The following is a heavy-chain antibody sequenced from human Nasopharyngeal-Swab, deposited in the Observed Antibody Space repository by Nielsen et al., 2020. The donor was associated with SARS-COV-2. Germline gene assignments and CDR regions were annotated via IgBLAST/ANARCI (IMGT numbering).Heavy chain of an antibody. CDR3: AKDRSLRGRITMIVVVITGAFDI. CDR2: ISGSGGST. Sequence: GESLKISCAASGFTFSSYAMSWVRQAPGKGLEWVSAISGSGGSTYYADSVKGRFTTSRDNSKNTLYLQMNSLRAEDTAVYYCAKDRSLRGRITMIVVVITGAFDIWGQGTMVTVSS. CDR1: GFTFSSYA. V-gene: IGHV3-23*01. J-gene: IGHJ3*02. D-gene: IGHD3-22*01.